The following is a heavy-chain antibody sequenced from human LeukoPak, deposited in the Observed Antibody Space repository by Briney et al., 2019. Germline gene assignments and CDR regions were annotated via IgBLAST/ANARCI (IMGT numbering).Heavy chain of an antibody. D-gene: IGHD3-10*01. CDR3: AKHYASGTYPLDY. J-gene: IGHJ4*02. V-gene: IGHV4-59*01. Sequence: SETLSLTCTVSGGSISSYYWSWIRQPPGKGLEWIGNIYYSGSTNPSLDYNPSLRSRVTISVDTSKNQFSLKLSSVTAADTAVYYCAKHYASGTYPLDYWGQGTLVTVSS. CDR2: IYYSGST. CDR1: GGSISSYY.